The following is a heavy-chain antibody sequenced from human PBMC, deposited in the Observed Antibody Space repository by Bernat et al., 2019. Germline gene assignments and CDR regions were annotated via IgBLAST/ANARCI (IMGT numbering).Heavy chain of an antibody. CDR3: AKDRELVDH. D-gene: IGHD1-26*01. Sequence: EVQLLESGGGLVRPGGSLRLSCAASGFTFTSYAMSWVRQAPGEGVEWVSSNSGSGDSTCYAHSVKVRFTISRDNSKITLYLQMNSLRAEDTAVYFCAKDRELVDHWGQGTLVTVSS. CDR2: NSGSGDST. CDR1: GFTFTSYA. V-gene: IGHV3-23*01. J-gene: IGHJ4*02.